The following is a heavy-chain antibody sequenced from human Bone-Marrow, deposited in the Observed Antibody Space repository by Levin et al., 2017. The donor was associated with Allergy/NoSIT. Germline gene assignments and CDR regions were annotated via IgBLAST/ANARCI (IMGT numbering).Heavy chain of an antibody. Sequence: AGGSLRLSCAASGFTFSSYAMSWVRQAPGKGLEWVSAISGSGGSTYYADSVKGRFTISRDNSKNTLYLQMNSLRAEDTAVYYCAKEARRDIVVVPAAIMYYYYYYGMDVWGQGTTVTVSS. V-gene: IGHV3-23*01. CDR3: AKEARRDIVVVPAAIMYYYYYYGMDV. CDR1: GFTFSSYA. J-gene: IGHJ6*02. D-gene: IGHD2-2*01. CDR2: ISGSGGST.